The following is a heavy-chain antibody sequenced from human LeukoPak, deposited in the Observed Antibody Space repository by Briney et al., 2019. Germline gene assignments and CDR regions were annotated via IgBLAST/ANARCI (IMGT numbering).Heavy chain of an antibody. J-gene: IGHJ6*04. V-gene: IGHV5-10-1*01. CDR3: VKSGPAAPYYYYYGMDV. Sequence: GESLKISCKGSGYSFTSYWISWERQMPGKGLEWMGRIDPSDSYTNYSPSFQGHVTISADKSISAAYPQWSSLKASDTAMYYCVKSGPAAPYYYYYGMDVWGKGTTVTVSS. CDR1: GYSFTSYW. CDR2: IDPSDSYT. D-gene: IGHD2-2*01.